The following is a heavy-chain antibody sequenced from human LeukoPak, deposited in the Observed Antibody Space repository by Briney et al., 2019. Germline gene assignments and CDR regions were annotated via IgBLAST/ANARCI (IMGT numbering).Heavy chain of an antibody. CDR1: GYTFTSYG. Sequence: GASVKVSCKASGYTFTSYGISWVRQAPGQGLEWMGWISAYNGNTNYAQKLQGRVTMTTDTSTSTAYMELRSLRSDDTAVYYCARDREYSSSSNAYGMDVWGQGTTVTVSS. J-gene: IGHJ6*02. CDR2: ISAYNGNT. CDR3: ARDREYSSSSNAYGMDV. D-gene: IGHD6-6*01. V-gene: IGHV1-18*01.